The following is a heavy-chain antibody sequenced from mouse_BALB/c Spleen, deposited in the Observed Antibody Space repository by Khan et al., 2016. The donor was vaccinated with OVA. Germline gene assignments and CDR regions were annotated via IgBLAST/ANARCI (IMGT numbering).Heavy chain of an antibody. CDR3: VREGAYYRSDGWFAY. CDR2: IIPSNDYI. CDR1: GYTFTTYT. Sequence: QVQLKQSGAELARPGASVKMSCKASGYTFTTYTIHWVKQRLGQGLEWIGYIIPSNDYINYNQKFKDRATLTADKSSSTAYMQLSSLTSEDSSVYYCVREGAYYRSDGWFAYWGQGTLVTVSA. D-gene: IGHD2-14*01. J-gene: IGHJ3*01. V-gene: IGHV1-4*01.